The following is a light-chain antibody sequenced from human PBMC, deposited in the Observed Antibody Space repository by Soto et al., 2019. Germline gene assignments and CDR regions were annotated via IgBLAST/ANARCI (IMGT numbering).Light chain of an antibody. CDR3: QQYEDLPLS. Sequence: DIQMTQSPSSLSASVGDRVTITCQASQDISNYLNWYQHKPGKPPKLLIYDASNLETVVPSRFSGSGSGTDFTFTISSLQTEDVATYYCQQYEDLPLSFGPGTKVDIK. CDR2: DAS. CDR1: QDISNY. J-gene: IGKJ3*01. V-gene: IGKV1-33*01.